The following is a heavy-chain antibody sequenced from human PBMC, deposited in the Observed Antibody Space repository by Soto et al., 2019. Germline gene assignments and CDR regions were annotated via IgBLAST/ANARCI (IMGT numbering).Heavy chain of an antibody. D-gene: IGHD2-2*01. CDR1: GGSISGSSYY. CDR3: ARHLIPAPKWFDP. CDR2: IYYSGTT. V-gene: IGHV4-39*01. Sequence: SETLSLTCTVSGGSISGSSYYWGWVRQPPRKGLEWIGSIYYSGTTYYNPSLKSRLTISVDTSKNYFSLKLTSVTAADTAIYYCARHLIPAPKWFDPWGQGTLVTVSS. J-gene: IGHJ5*02.